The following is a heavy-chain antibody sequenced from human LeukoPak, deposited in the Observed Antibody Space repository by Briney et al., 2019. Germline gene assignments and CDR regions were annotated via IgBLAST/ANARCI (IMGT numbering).Heavy chain of an antibody. V-gene: IGHV3-48*03. J-gene: IGHJ4*02. CDR2: ISSSGSTI. D-gene: IGHD3-22*01. CDR1: GFTFSSYE. CDR3: AREVLYDSSGYPY. Sequence: GGSLRLSCAASGFTFSSYEMNWVRQAPGKGLEWVSYISSSGSTIYYADSVKGRFTISRDNAKNSLYLQMNSLRAEDTAVYYCAREVLYDSSGYPYWGQGTLVTVSS.